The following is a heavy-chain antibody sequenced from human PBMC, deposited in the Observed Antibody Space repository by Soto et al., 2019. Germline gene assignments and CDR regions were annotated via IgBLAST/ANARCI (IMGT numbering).Heavy chain of an antibody. J-gene: IGHJ5*01. CDR2: INPNSVGT. Sequence: ASVKVSCKASGYTFTGYYKHWVRQAPGQGLEWMGWINPNSVGTNYAQKFQGRVTMTRDTSISTAYMELSRLRSDDTAVYYCARGGGHRCFVSWGHGTLVTSSS. V-gene: IGHV1-2*02. CDR3: ARGGGHRCFVS. D-gene: IGHD2-21*01. CDR1: GYTFTGYY.